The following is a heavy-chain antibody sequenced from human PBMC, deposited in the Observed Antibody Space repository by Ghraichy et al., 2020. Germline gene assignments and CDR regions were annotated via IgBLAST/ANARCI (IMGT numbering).Heavy chain of an antibody. Sequence: EGSLRLSCAASGFTFSSYWMSWVRQAPGKGLEWVANIKQDGSEKYYVDSVKGRFTISRDNAKNSLYLQMNSLRAEDTAVYYCARDKFLRNVVGYYYYYGMDVWGQGTTVTVSS. D-gene: IGHD2-21*01. V-gene: IGHV3-7*01. CDR1: GFTFSSYW. CDR2: IKQDGSEK. J-gene: IGHJ6*02. CDR3: ARDKFLRNVVGYYYYYGMDV.